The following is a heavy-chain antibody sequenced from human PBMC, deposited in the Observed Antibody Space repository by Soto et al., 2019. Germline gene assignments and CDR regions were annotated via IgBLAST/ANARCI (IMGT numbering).Heavy chain of an antibody. D-gene: IGHD5-12*01. CDR2: ISAYNGNT. Sequence: QVQLVQSGAEVKKPGASVKVSCKASGYTFTSYGISWVRQAPGQGLEWMGWISAYNGNTNYAQKLQGRVTMTTDTSTXXAXMXXRSLRSDDTAVYYCARDDPPPVEWLRSGHYYGMDVWGQGTTVTVSS. CDR3: ARDDPPPVEWLRSGHYYGMDV. J-gene: IGHJ6*02. V-gene: IGHV1-18*01. CDR1: GYTFTSYG.